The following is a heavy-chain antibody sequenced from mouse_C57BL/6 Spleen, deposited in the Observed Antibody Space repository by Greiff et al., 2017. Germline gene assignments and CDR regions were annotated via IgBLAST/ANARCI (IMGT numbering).Heavy chain of an antibody. D-gene: IGHD2-4*01. Sequence: EVMLVESGGGLVKPGGSLKLSCAASGFTFSSYAMSWVRQTPEKRLEWVATISDGGSYTYYPDNVKGRFTISRDNAKNNLYLQMSHLKSEDTAMYYCARDDYGYYYAMGDWGQGTSVTVSS. CDR2: ISDGGSYT. CDR1: GFTFSSYA. J-gene: IGHJ4*01. CDR3: ARDDYGYYYAMGD. V-gene: IGHV5-4*01.